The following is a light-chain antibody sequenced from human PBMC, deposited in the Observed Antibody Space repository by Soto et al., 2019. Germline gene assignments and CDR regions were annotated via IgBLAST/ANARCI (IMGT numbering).Light chain of an antibody. J-gene: IGKJ3*01. CDR3: QKYSSVPF. Sequence: DIQMTQSPTSLSASVGDRVTITCRASQGIRNYVAWYQQIPGKAPKLLLYAASTLQSGVPSRFSGSGSGTDFPLTINGLQPEDVATYSCQKYSSVPFFGPGTKVEIK. CDR2: AAS. CDR1: QGIRNY. V-gene: IGKV1-27*01.